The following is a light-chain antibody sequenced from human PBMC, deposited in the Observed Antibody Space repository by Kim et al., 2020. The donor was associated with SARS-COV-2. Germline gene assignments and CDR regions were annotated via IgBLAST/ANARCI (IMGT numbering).Light chain of an antibody. CDR2: YDT. CDR1: NIGSKS. J-gene: IGLJ1*01. V-gene: IGLV3-21*04. Sequence: SYELTQPPSVSVAPGKTARITCGGNNIGSKSVHWYQQKPGQPPVLVIYYDTDRPSGIPERFSGSNSGNTATLTISRVEAGDEADYYCQVWDSSSDQGVFG. CDR3: QVWDSSSDQGV.